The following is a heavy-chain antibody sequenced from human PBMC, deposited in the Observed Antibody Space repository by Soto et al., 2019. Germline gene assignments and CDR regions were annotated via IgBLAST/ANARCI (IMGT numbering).Heavy chain of an antibody. J-gene: IGHJ4*02. Sequence: PSPPRSLTCTVYCGSISSYCWSWIRQPPGKGLEWIGYISYSASPKNNPSLQSRVTISVNTCKNQFSLKLSSVTAADTAVYYCARAYSSSCYETFLDCCGQVTLVTVS. D-gene: IGHD6-13*01. CDR1: CGSISSYC. CDR2: ISYSASP. V-gene: IGHV4-59*07. CDR3: ARAYSSSCYETFLDC.